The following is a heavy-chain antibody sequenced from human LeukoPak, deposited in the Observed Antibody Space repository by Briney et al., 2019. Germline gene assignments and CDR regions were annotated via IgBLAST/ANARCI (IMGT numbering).Heavy chain of an antibody. J-gene: IGHJ4*02. CDR3: ARAHYALDY. Sequence: SSQTLSLTCAVSGGSISSGGYSWSWIRQPPGKGLEWIGYIYHSGSTYYNPSLKSRVTISVDRSKNQFSLKLSSVTAADTAAYYCARAHYALDYWGQGTLVTVSS. D-gene: IGHD4-17*01. CDR2: IYHSGST. V-gene: IGHV4-30-2*01. CDR1: GGSISSGGYS.